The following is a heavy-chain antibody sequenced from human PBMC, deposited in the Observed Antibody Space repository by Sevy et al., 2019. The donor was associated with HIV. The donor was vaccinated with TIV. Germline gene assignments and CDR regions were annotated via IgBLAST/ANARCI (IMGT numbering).Heavy chain of an antibody. CDR2: IREDGSGK. V-gene: IGHV3-7*01. CDR3: AKSYFGSGTSYGMDL. J-gene: IGHJ6*02. D-gene: IGHD3-10*01. CDR1: GFTFRNFW. Sequence: GGSLRLSCAVSGFTFRNFWMSWVRQAPGKGLEWVANIREDGSGKYYVDPVRGRFTISRDNAKNSLFLQMNSLRADETTIYYCAKSYFGSGTSYGMDLWGRGTTVTVSS.